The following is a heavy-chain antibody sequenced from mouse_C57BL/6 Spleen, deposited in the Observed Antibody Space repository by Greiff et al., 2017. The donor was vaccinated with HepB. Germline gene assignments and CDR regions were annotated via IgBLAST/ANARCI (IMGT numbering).Heavy chain of an antibody. D-gene: IGHD1-1*01. CDR3: ARPHYCGSSHPFAY. CDR1: GYTFTDYY. CDR2: IFPGSGST. Sequence: QVQLQQSGPELVKPGASVKISCKASGYTFTDYYINWVKQRPGQGLEWIGWIFPGSGSTYYNEKFKGKATLTVDKSSSTAYMLLSSLTSEDSAVYFCARPHYCGSSHPFAYWGQGTLVTVSA. V-gene: IGHV1-75*01. J-gene: IGHJ3*01.